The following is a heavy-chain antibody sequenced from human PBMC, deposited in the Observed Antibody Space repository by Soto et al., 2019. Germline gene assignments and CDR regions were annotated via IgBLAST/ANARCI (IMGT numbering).Heavy chain of an antibody. J-gene: IGHJ4*02. Sequence: PSETLSLTCTVSGGSISSSSYYWGWIRQPPGKGLEWIGSIYYSGSTYYNPSLKSRVTISVDTSKNQFSLKLSSVTAADTAVYYCARHNHYCSGGSCYSDFDYWGQGTLVTVSS. CDR1: GGSISSSSYY. D-gene: IGHD2-15*01. V-gene: IGHV4-39*01. CDR2: IYYSGST. CDR3: ARHNHYCSGGSCYSDFDY.